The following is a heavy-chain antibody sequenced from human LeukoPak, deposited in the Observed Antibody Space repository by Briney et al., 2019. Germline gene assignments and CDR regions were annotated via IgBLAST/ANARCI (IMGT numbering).Heavy chain of an antibody. D-gene: IGHD3-9*01. CDR1: GFTVSSNY. J-gene: IGHJ6*02. Sequence: GGSLRLSCAASGFTVSSNYMSWVRQAPGKGPEWVSTISLSGDSASYADSVKGRFTISRDNAKNSLYLQMNSLRAEDTAVYYCARAEDLTGYYYYYYGMDVWGQGTTVTVSS. CDR3: ARAEDLTGYYYYYYGMDV. V-gene: IGHV3-53*01. CDR2: ISLSGDSA.